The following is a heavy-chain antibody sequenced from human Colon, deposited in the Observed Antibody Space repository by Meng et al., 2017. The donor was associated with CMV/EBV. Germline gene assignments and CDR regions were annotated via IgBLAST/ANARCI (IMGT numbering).Heavy chain of an antibody. CDR1: GFSFSSYA. V-gene: IGHV3-30*06. Sequence: GESLKISCVASGFSFSSYAMHWVRQAPGKGLEWVAVISYDGSNQHYADSVKGRFTISRDNSKNTLYVQINSLGIEDTAVYYCARRTDTLDPDYNYSGMDVWGQGTTVTVSS. CDR2: ISYDGSNQ. J-gene: IGHJ6*02. CDR3: ARRTDTLDPDYNYSGMDV. D-gene: IGHD1/OR15-1a*01.